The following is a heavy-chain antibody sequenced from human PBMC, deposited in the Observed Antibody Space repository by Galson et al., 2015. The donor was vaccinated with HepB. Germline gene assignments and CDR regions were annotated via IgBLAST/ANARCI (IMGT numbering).Heavy chain of an antibody. Sequence: QVQLQESGPGLVRPSETLSLTCAVSGGSMTPFYYTWIRQPPGKGLEWIAYIYGDGSFDCNPSLRSRLSISVDIPKKKISLDLTYVTDADTAVYYCARATAEAWHFASWGQGTLVTVSS. CDR3: ARATAEAWHFAS. CDR1: GGSMTPFY. CDR2: IYGDGSF. V-gene: IGHV4-59*12. J-gene: IGHJ4*02.